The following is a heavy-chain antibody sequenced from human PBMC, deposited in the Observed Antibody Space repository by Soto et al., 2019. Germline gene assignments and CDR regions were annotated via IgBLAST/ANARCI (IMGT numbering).Heavy chain of an antibody. J-gene: IGHJ5*02. D-gene: IGHD1-7*01. CDR1: GGSISSGGYY. CDR2: IYYSGST. Sequence: SETLSLTCTVSGGSISSGGYYWSWIRQHPGKGLEWIGYIYYSGSTYYNPSLKSRVTISVDTSKNQFSLKLSSVTAADTAVYYCARVFITGTTSWFDPWGQGTLVTV. CDR3: ARVFITGTTSWFDP. V-gene: IGHV4-31*03.